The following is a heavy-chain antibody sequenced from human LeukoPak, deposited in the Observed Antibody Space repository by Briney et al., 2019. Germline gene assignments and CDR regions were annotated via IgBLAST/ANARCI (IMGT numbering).Heavy chain of an antibody. CDR1: GFTFSSYS. CDR2: IGTSSSTI. CDR3: ARALGVFGVLDV. J-gene: IGHJ6*04. Sequence: GGSLRLSCAASGFTFSSYSLNWVRQAPGKGLQWMSYIGTSSSTIYYAASVKVRFTISRDNAKNSLYLQMNSLRAEDTAVYYCARALGVFGVLDVWGKGTTVTVPS. D-gene: IGHD3-3*01. V-gene: IGHV3-48*04.